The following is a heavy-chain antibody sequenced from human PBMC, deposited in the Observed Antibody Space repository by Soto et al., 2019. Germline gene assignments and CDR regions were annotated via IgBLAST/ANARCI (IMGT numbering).Heavy chain of an antibody. D-gene: IGHD6-13*01. CDR1: GYTFTGYY. CDR3: AILTPSQPIAAAGNY. V-gene: IGHV1-2*04. Sequence: ASVKVSCKASGYTFTGYYMHWVRQAPGQGLEWMGWINPNSGGTNYAQKFQGWVTMTRDTSISTAYMELSRLRSDDTAVYYCAILTPSQPIAAAGNYWGQGTLVTVSS. J-gene: IGHJ4*02. CDR2: INPNSGGT.